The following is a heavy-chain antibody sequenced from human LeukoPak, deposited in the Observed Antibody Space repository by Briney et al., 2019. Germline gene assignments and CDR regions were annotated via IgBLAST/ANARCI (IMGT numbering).Heavy chain of an antibody. Sequence: GASVKVSCKASGYTFTSYGISWVRQAPGQGLEWMGWISAYNGNTNYAQKLQGRVTMTTDTSTSTAYMELRSLRENDPDGYYCARDVGVTAVYFDSWGQGTLVTVSS. CDR2: ISAYNGNT. CDR3: ARDVGVTAVYFDS. V-gene: IGHV1-18*01. J-gene: IGHJ4*02. CDR1: GYTFTSYG. D-gene: IGHD2-21*02.